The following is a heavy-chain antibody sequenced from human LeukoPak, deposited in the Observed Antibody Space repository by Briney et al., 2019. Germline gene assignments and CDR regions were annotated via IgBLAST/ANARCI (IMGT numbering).Heavy chain of an antibody. CDR3: ARGVGLWSSSANYYFDS. Sequence: RTGGSLRLSCAASGFTFSSYLMHWVRQAPGKGLVWVSCINSDGSSTNYADSVKGRFTISRDNAKNTVYLQMNSLRGDDTAVYYCARGVGLWSSSANYYFDSWGQGTLVTVSS. CDR2: INSDGSST. V-gene: IGHV3-74*01. J-gene: IGHJ4*02. CDR1: GFTFSSYL. D-gene: IGHD3-10*01.